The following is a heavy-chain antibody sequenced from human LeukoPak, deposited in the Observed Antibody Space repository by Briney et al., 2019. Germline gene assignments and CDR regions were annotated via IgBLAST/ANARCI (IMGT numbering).Heavy chain of an antibody. J-gene: IGHJ4*02. Sequence: PSETLSLTCAVYGGSFSGYYWSWIRQAPGKGLEWIGEINHSGSTNYNPSLKSRVTISVDTSKNQFSLKLSSVTAADTAVYYCARGRGIAAAVNVWGQGTLVTVSS. CDR3: ARGRGIAAAVNV. D-gene: IGHD6-13*01. CDR2: INHSGST. CDR1: GGSFSGYY. V-gene: IGHV4-34*01.